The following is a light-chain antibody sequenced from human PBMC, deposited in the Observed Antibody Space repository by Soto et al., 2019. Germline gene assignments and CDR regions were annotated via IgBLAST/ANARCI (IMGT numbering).Light chain of an antibody. V-gene: IGLV1-40*01. CDR2: GNS. CDR3: SSFSSITREV. CDR1: TSNIGAGYD. Sequence: QSVLTQPPSVSGAPGQRVTISCTGSTSNIGAGYDVHWYQQLPGTAPKLLIYGNSNRPSGVSHRFSGSKSGNTASLTISGLQTEDEADYYCSSFSSITREVFGGGTKLTVL. J-gene: IGLJ2*01.